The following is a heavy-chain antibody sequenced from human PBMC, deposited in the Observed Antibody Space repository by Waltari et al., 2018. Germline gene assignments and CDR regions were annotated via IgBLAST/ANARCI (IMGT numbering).Heavy chain of an antibody. CDR2: ISSDGGSS. CDR3: AKDILAYCGGDCYPDH. CDR1: GFTFDVYG. J-gene: IGHJ4*02. V-gene: IGHV3-43D*03. Sequence: EVQLVESGGVVVQPGGSLRLSCAASGFTFDVYGMHWVRQAPGKGLEWVFLISSDGGSSYYGDSVKGRFTVSRDNSKNSLYLQMNSLRAEDTAVYYCAKDILAYCGGDCYPDHWGQGTLVTVSS. D-gene: IGHD2-21*01.